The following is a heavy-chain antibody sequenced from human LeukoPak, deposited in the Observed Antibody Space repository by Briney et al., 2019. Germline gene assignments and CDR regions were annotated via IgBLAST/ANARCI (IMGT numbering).Heavy chain of an antibody. J-gene: IGHJ4*02. CDR1: GFTFSSYA. V-gene: IGHV3-30*04. CDR2: ISYDGSNK. CDR3: ARDRYYYDSSGYFGY. Sequence: PGGSLRLSCAASGFTFSSYAMHWVRQAPGKGLEWVAVISYDGSNKYYADSVKGRFTVSRDNSENTLYLQMNSLRAEDTAVYYCARDRYYYDSSGYFGYWGQGTLVTVSS. D-gene: IGHD3-22*01.